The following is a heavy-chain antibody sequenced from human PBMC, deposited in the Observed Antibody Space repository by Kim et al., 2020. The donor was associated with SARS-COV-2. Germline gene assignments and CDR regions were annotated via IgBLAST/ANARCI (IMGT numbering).Heavy chain of an antibody. J-gene: IGHJ4*02. CDR3: AKSGNMAAADDY. CDR2: ITAGGGTT. D-gene: IGHD6-13*01. CDR1: GFTFSSYP. V-gene: IGHV3-23*01. Sequence: GGSLRLSCAASGFTFSSYPMNWVRQAPGKGLEWVSGITAGGGTTYYADSVKGRFIISRDNSKNTLSLQLNSLRADDTAVYYCAKSGNMAAADDYWGQGTL.